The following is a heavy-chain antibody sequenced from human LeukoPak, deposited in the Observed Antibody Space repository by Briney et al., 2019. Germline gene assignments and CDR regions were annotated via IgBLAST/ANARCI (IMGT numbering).Heavy chain of an antibody. CDR2: ISSSSSYI. CDR3: ARGSGIAAAGYYFDY. Sequence: GGSLRLSCAASGFTFSSYSMNWVRQAPGKGLEWVSSISSSSSYIYYADSVKGRFTISRDNAKNSLYLQMNSLRAEDTAVYYRARGSGIAAAGYYFDYWGQGTLVTVSS. CDR1: GFTFSSYS. J-gene: IGHJ4*02. D-gene: IGHD6-13*01. V-gene: IGHV3-21*01.